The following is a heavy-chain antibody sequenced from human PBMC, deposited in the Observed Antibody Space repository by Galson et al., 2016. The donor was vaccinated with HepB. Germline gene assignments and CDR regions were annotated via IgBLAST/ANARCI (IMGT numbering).Heavy chain of an antibody. CDR2: IYYSGST. J-gene: IGHJ6*03. Sequence: SETLSLTCTVSGGSISSYSWSWIRQPPGKGLEWIGYIYYSGSTNYNPSLKSRVTISVDTSKNQFSLKLSSVTAADTAVYYCARGLPARYYYYYYMDVWGKGTTVTVSS. D-gene: IGHD2-15*01. CDR1: GGSISSYS. V-gene: IGHV4-59*01. CDR3: ARGLPARYYYYYYMDV.